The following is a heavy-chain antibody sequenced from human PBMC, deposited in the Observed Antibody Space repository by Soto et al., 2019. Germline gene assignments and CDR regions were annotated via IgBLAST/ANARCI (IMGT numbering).Heavy chain of an antibody. CDR1: GGSISSYY. D-gene: IGHD6-19*01. V-gene: IGHV4-59*08. Sequence: QVQLQESGPGLVKPSETLSLTCTVSGGSISSYYWSWIRQPPGKGLEWIGYIYYSGSTNYNPSLKSRVTISVDTSKNQFSLKLSSVTAADTAVYYCARLSVAGPWRWGQETLVNVS. CDR3: ARLSVAGPWR. J-gene: IGHJ4*02. CDR2: IYYSGST.